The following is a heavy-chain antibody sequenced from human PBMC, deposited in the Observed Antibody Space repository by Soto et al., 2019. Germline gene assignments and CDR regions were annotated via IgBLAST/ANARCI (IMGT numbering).Heavy chain of an antibody. Sequence: EVQLLESGGGLVQPGGSLRLSCAASGLTFSSYAMSWVRQAPGKGLEWVSAISGSGGSTYYADSVKGRFTISRDNSKNTLYLQMNSLRAEDTAVYYCAKDPSPFWSGYYTGVDYWGQGTLVTVSS. CDR3: AKDPSPFWSGYYTGVDY. V-gene: IGHV3-23*01. J-gene: IGHJ4*02. CDR2: ISGSGGST. D-gene: IGHD3-3*01. CDR1: GLTFSSYA.